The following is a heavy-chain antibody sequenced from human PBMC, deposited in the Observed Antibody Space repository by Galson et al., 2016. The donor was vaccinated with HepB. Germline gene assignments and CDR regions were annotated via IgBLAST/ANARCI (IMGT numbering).Heavy chain of an antibody. D-gene: IGHD3-10*01. CDR2: ISYDGTRT. CDR3: TRDFPGSHDASDF. V-gene: IGHV3-74*01. CDR1: GFDFRSYW. J-gene: IGHJ3*01. Sequence: SLRLSCAASGFDFRSYWMHWVRQGPGKGLVWVSRISYDGTRTNYADSVQGRFTISRDNAKNTLYLQMNSLRPEDTAVYYCTRDFPGSHDASDFWGQGTMVTVAS.